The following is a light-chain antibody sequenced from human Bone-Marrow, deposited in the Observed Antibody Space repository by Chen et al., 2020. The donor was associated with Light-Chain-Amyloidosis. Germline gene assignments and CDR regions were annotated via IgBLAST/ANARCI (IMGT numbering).Light chain of an antibody. V-gene: IGLV3-21*02. CDR3: QVWDRSSDRPV. CDR1: NIGSTT. Sequence: SYVLTQTPSVSVAPGQTATIACGGNNIGSTTVHWYQQTPGQDPLLVVYDDSDRPSGIPERLSGSNSGNTATLTISRVEAGDEADYYCQVWDRSSDRPVFGGGTKLTVL. J-gene: IGLJ3*02. CDR2: DDS.